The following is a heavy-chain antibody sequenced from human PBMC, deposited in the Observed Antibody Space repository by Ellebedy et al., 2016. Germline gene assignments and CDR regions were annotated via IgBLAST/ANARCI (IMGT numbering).Heavy chain of an antibody. CDR2: INHSGST. D-gene: IGHD4-23*01. J-gene: IGHJ4*02. CDR1: GGSFSGYY. CDR3: ARGNYGGNSVDY. V-gene: IGHV4-34*01. Sequence: SETLSLTCAVYGGSFSGYYWSWIRQPPGKGLEWIGEINHSGSTNYNPSLKSRVTISVDTSKNQFSLKLSSVTAADTAVYYCARGNYGGNSVDYWGQGTLVTVSS.